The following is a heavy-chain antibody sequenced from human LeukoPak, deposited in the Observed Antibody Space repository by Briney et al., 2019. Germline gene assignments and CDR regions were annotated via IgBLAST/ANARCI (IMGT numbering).Heavy chain of an antibody. CDR1: GYTFTSYY. D-gene: IGHD6-13*01. V-gene: IGHV1-46*01. Sequence: GASVTVSCKASGYTFTSYYMHWVRQAPGQGLEWMGIINPSGGSTSYAQKFQGRVTMTRDTSTSTVYMELSSLRSEDTAVYYCARDHHRIAAAGGSLDYWGQGTLVTVSS. CDR3: ARDHHRIAAAGGSLDY. CDR2: INPSGGST. J-gene: IGHJ4*02.